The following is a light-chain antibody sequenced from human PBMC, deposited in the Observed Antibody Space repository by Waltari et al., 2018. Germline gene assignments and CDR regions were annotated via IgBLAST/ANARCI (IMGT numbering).Light chain of an antibody. Sequence: EIVLTQSPGTLSLSPGERATLSCRASQSVSSSYFAWYQQKPGQAPRLLIYGASSRANGIPDRFSGSGSETDFTLTISRLEPEDFAVYYCQQYGSSPQYTFGQGTKLEIK. V-gene: IGKV3-20*01. CDR1: QSVSSSY. CDR3: QQYGSSPQYT. CDR2: GAS. J-gene: IGKJ2*01.